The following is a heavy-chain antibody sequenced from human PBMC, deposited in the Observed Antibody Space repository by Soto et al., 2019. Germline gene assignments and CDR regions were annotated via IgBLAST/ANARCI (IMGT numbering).Heavy chain of an antibody. V-gene: IGHV4-59*02. CDR3: ARDPGYCTNGVCPIFDF. CDR2: MYHGGRT. CDR1: GESVADYV. J-gene: IGHJ4*02. Sequence: PSATMPLSCPVSGESVADYVWSWMRQPPGKGLEWIGHMYHGGRTNYSPSLKSRVTMSLDSSRNQFSLNLSSVTAADTAVYFCARDPGYCTNGVCPIFDFWGQGILVTVSS. D-gene: IGHD2-8*01.